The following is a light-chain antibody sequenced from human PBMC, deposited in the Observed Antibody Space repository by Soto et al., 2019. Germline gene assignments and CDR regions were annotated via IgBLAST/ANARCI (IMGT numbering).Light chain of an antibody. CDR2: SNN. Sequence: QPVLTQPPSASGTPGQRVTISCSGSSSNIGSNTVNWYQQLPGTAPKLLIYSNNQRPSGVPDRFSGSKSGTSASLAISGLQPEDEADYYCAAWDDSLNAVVFGGGTKLTVL. V-gene: IGLV1-44*01. CDR3: AAWDDSLNAVV. J-gene: IGLJ2*01. CDR1: SSNIGSNT.